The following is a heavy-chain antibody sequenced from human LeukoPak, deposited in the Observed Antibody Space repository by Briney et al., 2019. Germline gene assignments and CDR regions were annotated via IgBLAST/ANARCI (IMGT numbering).Heavy chain of an antibody. V-gene: IGHV3-23*01. Sequence: PGGSLRLSCAASGFTFSSYAMSWVRKAPGKGLEWVSAISGSGGSTYYADSVKGRFTISRDNSKNTLYLQMNSLRAEDTAVYYCAKDDCSSTSCPSDYWGQGTLVTVSS. D-gene: IGHD2-2*01. CDR1: GFTFSSYA. CDR3: AKDDCSSTSCPSDY. J-gene: IGHJ4*02. CDR2: ISGSGGST.